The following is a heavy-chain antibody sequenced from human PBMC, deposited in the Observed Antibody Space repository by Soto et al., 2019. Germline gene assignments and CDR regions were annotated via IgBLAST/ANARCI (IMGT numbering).Heavy chain of an antibody. V-gene: IGHV1-3*01. Sequence: GASVKVSSKVSGNTAPIYAIHWVRQAHGQRLEWMGWSNGGKGKTYDTEHCQGRVSLTRDTSAGTVYMKLSSRTSEDTALYSCASYESGVSGSHYIDYFSYWGKGSRVT. J-gene: IGHJ4*02. CDR3: ASYESGVSGSHYIDYFSY. CDR1: GNTAPIYA. CDR2: SNGGKGKT. D-gene: IGHD1-26*01.